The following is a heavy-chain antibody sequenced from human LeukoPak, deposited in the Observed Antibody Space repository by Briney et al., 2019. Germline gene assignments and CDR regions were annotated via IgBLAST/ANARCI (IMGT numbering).Heavy chain of an antibody. CDR2: IIPILGIA. D-gene: IGHD3-22*01. J-gene: IGHJ4*02. V-gene: IGHV1-69*04. CDR1: GGTFSSYA. Sequence: SVKVSYKASGGTFSSYAISWVRQAPGQGLEWMGRIIPILGIANYAQKFQGRVTITADKSTSTAYMELSSLRSEDTAVYYCARDPYYYDSSGYYKNWGQGTLVTVSS. CDR3: ARDPYYYDSSGYYKN.